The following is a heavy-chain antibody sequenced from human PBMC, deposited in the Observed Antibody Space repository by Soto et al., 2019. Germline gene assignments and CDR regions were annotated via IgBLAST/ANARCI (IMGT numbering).Heavy chain of an antibody. V-gene: IGHV3-48*04. Sequence: HPGGSLRLSCAASGFTFSSYSMNWVRQAPGKGLEWVSYISSSSSTIYYADSVKGRFTISRDNAKNSLYLQMNSLRAEDTAVYYCARGRETYYDILTGYSFDYWGQGTLVTVSS. CDR2: ISSSSSTI. J-gene: IGHJ4*02. CDR1: GFTFSSYS. D-gene: IGHD3-9*01. CDR3: ARGRETYYDILTGYSFDY.